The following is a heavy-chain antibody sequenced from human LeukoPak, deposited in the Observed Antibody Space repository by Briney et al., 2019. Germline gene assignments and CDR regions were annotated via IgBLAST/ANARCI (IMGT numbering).Heavy chain of an antibody. J-gene: IGHJ5*02. D-gene: IGHD6-13*01. CDR1: GGTFSSYA. V-gene: IGHV1-69*06. CDR2: IIPIFGTA. Sequence: GASVKVSCKASGGTFSSYAISWVRQAPGQALEWMGGIIPIFGTANYAQKFQGRVTITADKSTSTAYMELSSLRSEDTAVYYCARTREYSSSWYFPPFDPWGQGTLVTVSS. CDR3: ARTREYSSSWYFPPFDP.